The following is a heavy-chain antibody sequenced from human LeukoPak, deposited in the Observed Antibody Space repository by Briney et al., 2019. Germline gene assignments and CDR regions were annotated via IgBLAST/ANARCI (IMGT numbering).Heavy chain of an antibody. Sequence: GGSLRLSCAASGFTFSSYAMSWVSHAPGKGLEWVSFISYSGGSTYYADSVKGRFTISRDNSKNTLYLQMNSLRDEDTAVYYCAKVEYYDRTGHAFRPWYFDLWGRGTLVTVSS. D-gene: IGHD3-22*01. CDR1: GFTFSSYA. J-gene: IGHJ2*01. CDR3: AKVEYYDRTGHAFRPWYFDL. CDR2: ISYSGGST. V-gene: IGHV3-23*01.